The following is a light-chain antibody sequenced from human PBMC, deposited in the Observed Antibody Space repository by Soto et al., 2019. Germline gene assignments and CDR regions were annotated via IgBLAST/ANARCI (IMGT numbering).Light chain of an antibody. J-gene: IGLJ1*01. CDR3: AAWDDSLSGYV. V-gene: IGLV1-47*02. CDR2: SNN. CDR1: SSNVGSNF. Sequence: QSVLTQPPSASGTAGQRVTISCSGSSSNVGSNFVYWYQQLPGTAPKLLIYSNNQRPSGVPDRFSGPKSGTSASLAISGLRSEDEADYYCAAWDDSLSGYVFGTGTKVTVL.